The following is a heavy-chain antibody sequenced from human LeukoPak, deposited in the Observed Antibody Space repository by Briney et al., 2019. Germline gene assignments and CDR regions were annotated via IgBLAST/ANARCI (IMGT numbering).Heavy chain of an antibody. CDR1: GFTFSSYA. CDR3: AKDGSGSYPNWFDP. D-gene: IGHD1-26*01. V-gene: IGHV3-23*01. Sequence: PGGSLRLSCAASGFTFSSYAMSWVRQAPGKGLEWDSSISGSAGSTYYADSVKGRFTISRDNSKNTLYLQMNNLRAEDTAVYYCAKDGSGSYPNWFDPWGQGTLVTVSS. J-gene: IGHJ5*02. CDR2: ISGSAGST.